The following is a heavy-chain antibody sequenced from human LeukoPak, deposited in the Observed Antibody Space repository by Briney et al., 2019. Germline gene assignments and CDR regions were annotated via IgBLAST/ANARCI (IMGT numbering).Heavy chain of an antibody. CDR3: ARTVGATWVLFPY. CDR1: GGSISTYY. V-gene: IGHV4-59*01. D-gene: IGHD1-26*01. CDR2: IYNSGRT. Sequence: SETLSLTCTVSGGSISTYYWSWIRQPPGKGLEWIGYIYNSGRTNYDPSLKSRVTISVDTSKNQSSLRLRSVTAADTAVYYCARTVGATWVLFPYWGQGTLVTVSS. J-gene: IGHJ4*02.